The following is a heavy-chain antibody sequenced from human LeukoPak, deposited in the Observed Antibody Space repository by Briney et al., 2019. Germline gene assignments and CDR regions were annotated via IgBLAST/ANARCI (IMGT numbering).Heavy chain of an antibody. V-gene: IGHV4-39*07. CDR2: IYYSGST. Sequence: SETLSLTCTVSGGSISSSIYYWGWIRQPPGKGLEWIGSIYYSGSTYYNPSLKSRVTISVDTSKNQFSLKLSSVTAADTAVYYCARGIPAAADYWGQGTMVTVSS. J-gene: IGHJ4*02. D-gene: IGHD6-13*01. CDR1: GGSISSSIYY. CDR3: ARGIPAAADY.